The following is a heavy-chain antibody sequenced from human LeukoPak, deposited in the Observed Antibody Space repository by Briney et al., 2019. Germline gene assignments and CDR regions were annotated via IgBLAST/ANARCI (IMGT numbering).Heavy chain of an antibody. CDR3: ARVKMVPTSSFDY. CDR2: IYYSGST. V-gene: IGHV4-39*01. J-gene: IGHJ4*02. CDR1: GGSISSSSYY. D-gene: IGHD5-24*01. Sequence: SETLSPTCTVSGGSISSSSYYWGWTRQPPGKGLEWIGSIYYSGSTYYNPSLKSRVTISVDTSKNQFSLKLSSVTAADTAVYYCARVKMVPTSSFDYWGQGTLVTVSS.